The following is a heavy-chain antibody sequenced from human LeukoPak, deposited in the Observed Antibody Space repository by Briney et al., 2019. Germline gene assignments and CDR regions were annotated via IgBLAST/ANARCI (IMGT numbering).Heavy chain of an antibody. CDR3: AKRGEEWCGELLLDAFDM. Sequence: PGGSLRLSCAASGFTFSSYAMSWVRQAAGKGLEWVSAISGIGGSTYYADSVKGRFTISRDNSKNTLYLQMNSLRADDTALYYCAKRGEEWCGELLLDAFDMWGQGTMVTVSS. J-gene: IGHJ3*02. V-gene: IGHV3-23*01. CDR1: GFTFSSYA. D-gene: IGHD3-10*01. CDR2: ISGIGGST.